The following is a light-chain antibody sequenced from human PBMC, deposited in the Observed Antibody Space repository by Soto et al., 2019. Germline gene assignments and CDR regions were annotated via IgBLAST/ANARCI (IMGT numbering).Light chain of an antibody. CDR3: HQSDRLPIT. Sequence: DIQMTQSPSSLSASVGDRVTITCRASQDISNYLNWYQQRPGKAPKLLIYDASNLERGVPSRFSGTRSGTHFTFAIISLQPEDVATYYSHQSDRLPITSGQGTRLEI. CDR1: QDISNY. V-gene: IGKV1-33*01. CDR2: DAS. J-gene: IGKJ5*01.